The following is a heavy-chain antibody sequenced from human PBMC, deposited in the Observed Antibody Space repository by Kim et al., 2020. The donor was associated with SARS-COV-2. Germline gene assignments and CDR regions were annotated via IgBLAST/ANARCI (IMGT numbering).Heavy chain of an antibody. J-gene: IGHJ4*02. V-gene: IGHV4-59*09. CDR3: ARGLGGSGRYYTPGY. D-gene: IGHD3-10*01. Sequence: PSLKSRVTISVETSKTQFSLKLSSVTAADTAVYYCARGLGGSGRYYTPGYWGQGTLVTVSS.